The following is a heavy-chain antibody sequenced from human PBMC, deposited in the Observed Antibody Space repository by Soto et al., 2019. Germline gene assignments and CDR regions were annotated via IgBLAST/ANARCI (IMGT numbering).Heavy chain of an antibody. V-gene: IGHV3-30*14. J-gene: IGHJ4*02. Sequence: GSLRLSCAASGFTFSSYAMHWVRQAPGKGLEWVAVISYDGSNKYYADSVKGRFTISRDNSKNTLYLQMNSLRAEDTAVYYCARDLSGYSSGNDYWGQGTLVTVSS. CDR3: ARDLSGYSSGNDY. D-gene: IGHD6-19*01. CDR2: ISYDGSNK. CDR1: GFTFSSYA.